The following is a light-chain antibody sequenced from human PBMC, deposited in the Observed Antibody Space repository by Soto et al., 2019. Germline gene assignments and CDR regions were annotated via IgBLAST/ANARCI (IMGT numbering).Light chain of an antibody. CDR3: QQYGDSPHT. V-gene: IGKV3-20*01. J-gene: IGKJ1*01. CDR1: QSVGSS. Sequence: EIVLTQSPGTLSLSPGERATLSCRASQSVGSSLSWYQQKPGQAPRLLFYGASNRATAIPDRFSGSGFGTGFTLTITRLEPEDFAVYYCQQYGDSPHTFGPGTKVEI. CDR2: GAS.